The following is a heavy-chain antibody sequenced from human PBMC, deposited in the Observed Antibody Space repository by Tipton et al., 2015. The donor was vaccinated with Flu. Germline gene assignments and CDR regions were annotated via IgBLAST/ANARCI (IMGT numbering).Heavy chain of an antibody. CDR1: GDSIRSDYY. CDR2: IFHTGST. J-gene: IGHJ4*02. V-gene: IGHV4-38-2*02. CDR3: ARGTNYGGNSGKIDY. Sequence: TLSLTCTLSGDSIRSDYYWGWVRQPPGKGLEWIGNIFHTGSTYHNPSLKSRVTISINTSKNQFSLKLSSVAAADTAVYYCARGTNYGGNSGKIDYWGQGTLVTVSS. D-gene: IGHD4-23*01.